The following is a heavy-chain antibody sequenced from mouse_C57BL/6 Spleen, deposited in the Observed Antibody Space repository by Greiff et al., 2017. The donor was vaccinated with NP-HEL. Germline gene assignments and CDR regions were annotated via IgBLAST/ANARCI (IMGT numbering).Heavy chain of an antibody. CDR3: ARWRSRPDFYAMDY. CDR2: INPNNGGT. D-gene: IGHD2-4*01. Sequence: EVQLQQSGPELVKPGASVKIPCKASGYTFTDYNMDWVKQSHGKSLEWIGDINPNNGGTIYNQKFKGKATLTVDKSSSTAYMERRSLTSEDTAVYYCARWRSRPDFYAMDYWGQGTSVTVSS. J-gene: IGHJ4*01. CDR1: GYTFTDYN. V-gene: IGHV1-18*01.